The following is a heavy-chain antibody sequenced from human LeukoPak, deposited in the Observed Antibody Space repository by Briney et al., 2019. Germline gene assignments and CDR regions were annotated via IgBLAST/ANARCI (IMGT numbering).Heavy chain of an antibody. D-gene: IGHD1-20*01. CDR3: ARDLTGTTSY. Sequence: SETLSLTCTVSGGSISSSSYYWGWIRQPPGKGLEWIGSIYYSGSTYYNPSLKSRVTISVDTSKNQFSLKLKSVTAADTAVYYCARDLTGTTSYWGQGTLVTVSS. CDR2: IYYSGST. V-gene: IGHV4-39*07. J-gene: IGHJ4*02. CDR1: GGSISSSSYY.